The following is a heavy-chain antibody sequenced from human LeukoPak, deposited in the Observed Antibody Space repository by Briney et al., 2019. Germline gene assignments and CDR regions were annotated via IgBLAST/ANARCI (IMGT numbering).Heavy chain of an antibody. CDR1: GGSISSGDYY. CDR3: ARVPFSRTFDY. D-gene: IGHD6-6*01. CDR2: IYYSGSA. J-gene: IGHJ4*02. V-gene: IGHV4-30-4*08. Sequence: SQTLSLTCTVSGGSISSGDYYWSWIRQPPGKGLEWIGYIYYSGSAYYNPSLKSRVTISVDTSKNQFSLKLSSVTAADTAVYYCARVPFSRTFDYWGQGTLVTVSS.